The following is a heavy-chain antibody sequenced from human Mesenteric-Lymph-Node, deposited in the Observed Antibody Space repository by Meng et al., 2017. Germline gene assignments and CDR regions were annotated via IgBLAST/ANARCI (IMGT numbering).Heavy chain of an antibody. V-gene: IGHV4-34*01. CDR1: GGSFMGCD. D-gene: IGHD4-17*01. Sequence: QVQPRQLGARLVKPFETRSLTGAFFGGSFMGCDWSWIRQPPGKGLEWIGEINHSGSTNYNPSRKSLVTISLDTSKNQFSLKLSSVTAADTAVYYCARCPTTYFDYWGQGTLVTVSS. CDR2: INHSGST. J-gene: IGHJ4*02. CDR3: ARCPTTYFDY.